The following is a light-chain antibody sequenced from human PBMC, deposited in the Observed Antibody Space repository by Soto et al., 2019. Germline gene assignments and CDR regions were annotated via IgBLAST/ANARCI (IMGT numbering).Light chain of an antibody. J-gene: IGLJ2*01. V-gene: IGLV4-69*01. Sequence: QPVLTQSPSASASLGASVKLTCTLSSGHSSYAIAWHQQQAGKGPRYLMKLNSDGSHSKGDGIPDRFSGSSSGAERYLTISSLQSEDEADYYCQTWGTGIRVFGGGTQLTVL. CDR3: QTWGTGIRV. CDR2: LNSDGSH. CDR1: SGHSSYA.